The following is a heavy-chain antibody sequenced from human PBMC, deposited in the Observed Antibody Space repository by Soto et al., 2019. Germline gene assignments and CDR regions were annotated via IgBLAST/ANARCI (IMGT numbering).Heavy chain of an antibody. CDR3: ARDRELERRIDYYYAMDV. Sequence: EVQLVESGGGLIQPGGSLRLSCAASGIYVRSNYMSWVRQAPGKGLEWVSVMYRGGSTYYAESVRGRFTISRDNSKNTLYLQMSRLRAEDTAVYYCARDRELERRIDYYYAMDVWGQGTTVTVSS. D-gene: IGHD1-1*01. CDR2: MYRGGST. V-gene: IGHV3-53*01. J-gene: IGHJ6*02. CDR1: GIYVRSNY.